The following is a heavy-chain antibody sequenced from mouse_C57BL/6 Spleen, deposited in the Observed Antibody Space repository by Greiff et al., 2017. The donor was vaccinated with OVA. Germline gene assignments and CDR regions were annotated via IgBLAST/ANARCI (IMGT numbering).Heavy chain of an antibody. J-gene: IGHJ3*01. V-gene: IGHV3-6*01. CDR3: ARDRLLSGAY. D-gene: IGHD1-2*01. CDR2: ISYDGSN. Sequence: DVKLQESGPGLVKPSQSLSLTCSVTGYSITSGYYWNWIRQFPGNKLEWMGYISYDGSNNYNPSLKNRISITRDTSKNQFFLKLNSVTTEDTATYYCARDRLLSGAYWGQGTLVTVSA. CDR1: GYSITSGYY.